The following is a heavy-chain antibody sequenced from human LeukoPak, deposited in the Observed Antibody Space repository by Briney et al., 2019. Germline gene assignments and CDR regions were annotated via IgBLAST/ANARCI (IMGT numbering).Heavy chain of an antibody. D-gene: IGHD2-15*01. J-gene: IGHJ3*02. CDR3: AGPFYCSGGSCYSAAFDI. CDR1: GYTFTGYY. V-gene: IGHV1-2*06. CDR2: INPNSGGT. Sequence: ASVKVSCKASGYTFTGYYMHWVRQAPGQGLEWMGRINPNSGGTNYAQKFQGRVTMTRDTSISTAYMELSRLRSDDTAVYYCAGPFYCSGGSCYSAAFDIWGQGTMVTVSS.